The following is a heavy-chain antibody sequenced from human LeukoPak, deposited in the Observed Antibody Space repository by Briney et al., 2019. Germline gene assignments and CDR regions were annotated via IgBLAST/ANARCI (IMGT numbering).Heavy chain of an antibody. J-gene: IGHJ4*02. Sequence: GESLKISCKGSGYSFTDYWIAWVRQLPGKGLEWMGIIYPGDSDTRCNPSFQGQVTISADKSISTAYLQWSSLKASDTAMYYCARRYDNTGYYVYWGQGTPVTVSS. V-gene: IGHV5-51*01. CDR3: ARRYDNTGYYVY. D-gene: IGHD3-22*01. CDR2: IYPGDSDT. CDR1: GYSFTDYW.